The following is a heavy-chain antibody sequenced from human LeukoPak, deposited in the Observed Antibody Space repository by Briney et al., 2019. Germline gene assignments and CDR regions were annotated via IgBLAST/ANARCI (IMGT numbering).Heavy chain of an antibody. J-gene: IGHJ4*02. CDR1: GFTFIDYD. V-gene: IGHV3-13*01. CDR3: ARGGIQVSGIDEFDY. D-gene: IGHD6-19*01. Sequence: GGSLRLSCAASGFTFIDYDMHWVRQVIGKGLEWVSAIGIRGDTHYSGSVKGRFTISRENAESSLYLQMNSLRAEDTAVYYCARGGIQVSGIDEFDYWGEGTLVTVSS. CDR2: IGIRGDT.